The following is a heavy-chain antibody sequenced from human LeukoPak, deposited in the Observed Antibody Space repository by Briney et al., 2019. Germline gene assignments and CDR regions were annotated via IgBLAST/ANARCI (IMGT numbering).Heavy chain of an antibody. CDR3: ARVGGTRSGYLSYYYYMDV. CDR1: GYTFTGYY. V-gene: IGHV1-2*02. D-gene: IGHD3-3*01. Sequence: ASVKVSCKASGYTFTGYYMHWVRQAPGQGLEWMGWINPNSGGTNYAQKFQGRVTMTRDTSISTAYMELSGLRSDDTAVYYCARVGGTRSGYLSYYYYMDVWGKGTTVTVSS. CDR2: INPNSGGT. J-gene: IGHJ6*03.